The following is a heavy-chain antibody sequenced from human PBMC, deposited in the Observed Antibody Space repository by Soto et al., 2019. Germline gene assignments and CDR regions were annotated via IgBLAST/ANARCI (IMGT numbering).Heavy chain of an antibody. Sequence: PSETLSLTCTVSGGSISSSSYYWGWIRQPPGKGLEWIGSIYYSGSTYYNPSLKSRVTISVDTSKNQFSLKLSSVTAADTAVYYCARHYRGTDSSGYYYIPGAFDSWGQGTMVTVSS. D-gene: IGHD3-22*01. CDR1: GGSISSSSYY. V-gene: IGHV4-39*01. CDR3: ARHYRGTDSSGYYYIPGAFDS. J-gene: IGHJ3*02. CDR2: IYYSGST.